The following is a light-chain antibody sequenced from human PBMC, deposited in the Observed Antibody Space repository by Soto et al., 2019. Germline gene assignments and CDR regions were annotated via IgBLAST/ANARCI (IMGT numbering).Light chain of an antibody. J-gene: IGKJ1*01. V-gene: IGKV1-5*03. CDR2: KAS. CDR3: QQYGNYPWT. CDR1: QSVRSW. Sequence: DIQMTQSPSTLSASVGDRVTITCRASQSVRSWLAWYQQKPGKAPKLLIYKASSLESGVPSRFSGSGSGTEFTLTISSLQPDDFATYYCQQYGNYPWTFGQGTKVEIK.